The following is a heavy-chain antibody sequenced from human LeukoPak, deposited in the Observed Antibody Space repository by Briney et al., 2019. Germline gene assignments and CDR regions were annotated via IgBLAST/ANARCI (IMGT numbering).Heavy chain of an antibody. CDR1: GFAFDVFA. Sequence: PGGSLRLSCEASGFAFDVFALHWVRQAPGKGLEWVSVISWAGDDTHYADSVKGRFTISRDNSNNSLYLQMNNLRAEDTALYYCAKGGYCSSTSCYSSIEYWGQGTLVTVSS. J-gene: IGHJ4*02. V-gene: IGHV3-43D*03. D-gene: IGHD2-2*01. CDR3: AKGGYCSSTSCYSSIEY. CDR2: ISWAGDDT.